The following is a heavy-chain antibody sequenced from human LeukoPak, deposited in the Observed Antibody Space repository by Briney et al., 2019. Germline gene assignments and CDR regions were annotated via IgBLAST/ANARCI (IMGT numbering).Heavy chain of an antibody. CDR3: ARVGGESYYYDSSGHDAFDI. Sequence: GGSLRLSCAASGFSFDDYGMTWVRQAPGKGLEWVSGINWNGVSTGYADSVKGRFTIPRDNAKNSLYLQMNSLRAEDTALYYCARVGGESYYYDSSGHDAFDIWGQGTMVTVSS. CDR1: GFSFDDYG. J-gene: IGHJ3*02. D-gene: IGHD3-22*01. CDR2: INWNGVST. V-gene: IGHV3-20*04.